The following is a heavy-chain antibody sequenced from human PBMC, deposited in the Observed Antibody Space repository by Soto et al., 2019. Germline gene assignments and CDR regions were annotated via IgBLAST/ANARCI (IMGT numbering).Heavy chain of an antibody. V-gene: IGHV4-59*12. D-gene: IGHD4-17*01. Sequence: PSETLSLTCTVSGGSISSYYWSWIRQPPGKGLEWIGYMYHSGSTYYNPSLKSRVTISIDRSKNQFSLKLSSVTAADTAVYYCARVPDYGDANYYYYGMDVWGQGTTVTVSS. J-gene: IGHJ6*02. CDR1: GGSISSYY. CDR2: MYHSGST. CDR3: ARVPDYGDANYYYYGMDV.